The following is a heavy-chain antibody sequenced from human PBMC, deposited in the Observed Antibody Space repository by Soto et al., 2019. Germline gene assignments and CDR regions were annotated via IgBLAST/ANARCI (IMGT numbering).Heavy chain of an antibody. Sequence: PGESLKISCKGSGYSFTSYWIGWVRQMPGKGLEWMGIIYPGDSDTRYSPSFQGQVTISADKSISTAYLQWSSLKASDTAMYYCARGYYYDSSGYYRNDALDIWGQGTMVTVS. CDR3: ARGYYYDSSGYYRNDALDI. J-gene: IGHJ3*02. D-gene: IGHD3-22*01. V-gene: IGHV5-51*01. CDR1: GYSFTSYW. CDR2: IYPGDSDT.